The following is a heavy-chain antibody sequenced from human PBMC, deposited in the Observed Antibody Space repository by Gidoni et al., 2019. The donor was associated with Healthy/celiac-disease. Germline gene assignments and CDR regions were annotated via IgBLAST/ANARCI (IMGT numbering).Heavy chain of an antibody. J-gene: IGHJ4*02. D-gene: IGHD3-22*01. Sequence: QVQLQQWGAGLLKPSETLSLTCAVYGGSFSGYYWSWIRQPPGKGLEWIGEINHRGSTNYNPSLKSRVTISVDTSKNQFSLKLSSVTAADTAVYYCARGSSGYFDYWGKGTLVTVSS. CDR3: ARGSSGYFDY. CDR2: INHRGST. CDR1: GGSFSGYY. V-gene: IGHV4-34*01.